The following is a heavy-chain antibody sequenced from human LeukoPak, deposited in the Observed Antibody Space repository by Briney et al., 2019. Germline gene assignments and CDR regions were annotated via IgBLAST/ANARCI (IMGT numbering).Heavy chain of an antibody. Sequence: GGSLRLSCAASGFAFSSSSISWVRQAPGKGLEWVSAITDAVGSTHYADSVKGRFTISSDNSKNTVYLQMNSLRPEDMAVYYCAKEIFSGLLYIDYWGQGTLVTVSS. J-gene: IGHJ4*02. D-gene: IGHD5-12*01. CDR1: GFAFSSSS. CDR3: AKEIFSGLLYIDY. V-gene: IGHV3-23*01. CDR2: ITDAVGST.